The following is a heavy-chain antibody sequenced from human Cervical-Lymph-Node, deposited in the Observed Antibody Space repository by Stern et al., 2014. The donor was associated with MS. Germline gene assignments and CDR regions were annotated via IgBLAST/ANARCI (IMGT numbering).Heavy chain of an antibody. Sequence: ESGPTLVKPTQTLTLTCTFSGFSLSTSGVGVGWIRQPPGNALEWLALIYWDDDKRYSPSLKSRLTITKDTSKNQVVLTMTNMDPVDTATYYCAHRGGGDWHFDYWGQGTLVTVSS. CDR3: AHRGGGDWHFDY. CDR1: GFSLSTSGVG. CDR2: IYWDDDK. V-gene: IGHV2-5*02. J-gene: IGHJ4*02. D-gene: IGHD2-21*02.